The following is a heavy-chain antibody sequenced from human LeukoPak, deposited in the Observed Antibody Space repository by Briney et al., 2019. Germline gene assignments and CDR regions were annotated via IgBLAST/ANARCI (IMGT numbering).Heavy chain of an antibody. V-gene: IGHV4-4*07. J-gene: IGHJ4*02. CDR2: IHTTGGT. Sequence: SETLSLTCTVSGGSISSYYWSWIRQPAGKGLEWIGRIHTTGGTRYNPSLKSRVTMSLDASKNQFTLKLSSVTAADTAVYYCARDLALGYCPNSSCSSPLFDYWGQGTLVTVSS. D-gene: IGHD2-2*01. CDR3: ARDLALGYCPNSSCSSPLFDY. CDR1: GGSISSYY.